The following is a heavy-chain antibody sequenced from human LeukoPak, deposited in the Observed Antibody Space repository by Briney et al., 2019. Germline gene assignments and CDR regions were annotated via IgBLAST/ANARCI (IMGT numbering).Heavy chain of an antibody. CDR2: ISGSGGST. J-gene: IGHJ4*02. CDR1: GFTFSSYA. D-gene: IGHD1-26*01. CDR3: AKDSGSYFDY. Sequence: PGGSLRLSCAASGFTFSSYAMRWVRQAPGKGLEWVSAISGSGGSTYYADSVKGRFTISRDNSKNTLYLQMNSLRAEGTAVCYCAKDSGSYFDYWGQGTLVTVSS. V-gene: IGHV3-23*01.